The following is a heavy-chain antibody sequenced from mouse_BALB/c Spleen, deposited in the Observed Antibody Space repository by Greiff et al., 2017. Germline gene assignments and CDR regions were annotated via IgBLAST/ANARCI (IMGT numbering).Heavy chain of an antibody. CDR1: GFTFSSYG. D-gene: IGHD1-1*01. CDR3: ARGLLRSPWFAY. J-gene: IGHJ3*01. CDR2: INSNGGST. Sequence: EVKLVESGGGLVQPGGSLKLSCAASGFTFSSYGMSWVRQTPDKRLELVATINSNGGSTYYPDSVKGRFTISRDNAKNTLYLQMSSLKSEDTAMYYCARGLLRSPWFAYWGQGTLVTVSA. V-gene: IGHV5-6-3*01.